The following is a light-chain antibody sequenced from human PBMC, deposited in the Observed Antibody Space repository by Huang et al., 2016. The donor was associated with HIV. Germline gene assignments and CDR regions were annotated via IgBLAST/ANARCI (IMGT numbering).Light chain of an antibody. CDR1: QNVNNY. Sequence: PGDSITLSCRASQNVNNYLAWYQQRPGQAPRLLIYDASIRPAGISDRFSGTGSGTEFTLTINGLETEEFALYYCQQRSGRVTFGGGTKIEV. J-gene: IGKJ4*01. CDR2: DAS. CDR3: QQRSGRVT. V-gene: IGKV3-11*01.